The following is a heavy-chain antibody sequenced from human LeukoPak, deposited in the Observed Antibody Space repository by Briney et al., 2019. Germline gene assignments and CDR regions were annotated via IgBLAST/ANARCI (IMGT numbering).Heavy chain of an antibody. V-gene: IGHV3-64*01. CDR3: ARGDSMIVVVKGFDS. Sequence: PGGSLRLSCEASGFTFSSYAMHWVRQAPGKGLEYVSAISTNGGSTYYANSVKDRFTISRDNSKNTLYLQMGSLRAEDMAMYYCARGDSMIVVVKGFDSWGQGTLVTVSS. CDR2: ISTNGGST. D-gene: IGHD3-22*01. J-gene: IGHJ4*02. CDR1: GFTFSSYA.